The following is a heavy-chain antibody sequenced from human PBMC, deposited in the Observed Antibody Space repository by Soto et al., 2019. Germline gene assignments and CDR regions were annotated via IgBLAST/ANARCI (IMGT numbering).Heavy chain of an antibody. CDR2: IYHSGST. D-gene: IGHD3-10*01. V-gene: IGHV4-4*02. CDR3: ARGASGSGSPKWFDP. J-gene: IGHJ5*02. Sequence: KPSETLSLTCAVSSGSISSSNWWSWVRQPPGKGLEWIGEIYHSGSTNYNPSLKSRVTISVDKSKNQFSLKLSSVTAADTAVYYCARGASGSGSPKWFDPWGQGTLVTVSS. CDR1: SGSISSSNW.